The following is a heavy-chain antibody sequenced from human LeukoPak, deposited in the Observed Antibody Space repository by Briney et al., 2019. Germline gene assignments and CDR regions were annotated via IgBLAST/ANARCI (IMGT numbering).Heavy chain of an antibody. J-gene: IGHJ4*02. CDR2: IYTSAST. CDR1: GGSISSGSYN. V-gene: IGHV4-61*02. CDR3: ASGRYDFWGGYAFDY. Sequence: KTSQTLSLSCTVSGGSISSGSYNWSCNRQRAGQGRVWIVRIYTSASTNYNPSLNRRATISVDTTKSQFSMTLSTVSAADTAVYFCASGRYDFWGGYAFDYWGQGTLVTVSS. D-gene: IGHD3-3*01.